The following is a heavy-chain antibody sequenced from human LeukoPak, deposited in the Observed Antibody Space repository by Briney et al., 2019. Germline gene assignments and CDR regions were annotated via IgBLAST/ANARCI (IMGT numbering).Heavy chain of an antibody. D-gene: IGHD3/OR15-3a*01. CDR1: GITLSNYG. CDR3: AKRGVVIRVILVGFHKEAFYFES. CDR2: VSDSGGTT. V-gene: IGHV3-23*01. J-gene: IGHJ4*02. Sequence: GGSLRLSCAVSGITLSNYGMSWVRQAPGKGLEWVAGVSDSGGTTKYADSVKGRFTISRDNPKNTLFLQMNSLRPDDTAVYFCAKRGVVIRVILVGFHKEAFYFESWGQGALVNVSS.